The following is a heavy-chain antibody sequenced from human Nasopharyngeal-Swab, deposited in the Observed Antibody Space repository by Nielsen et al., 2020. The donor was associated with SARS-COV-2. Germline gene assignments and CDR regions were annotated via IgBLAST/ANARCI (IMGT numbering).Heavy chain of an antibody. V-gene: IGHV1-46*01. J-gene: IGHJ3*02. CDR1: GYTFTSYY. CDR2: INPSGGST. Sequence: ASVKVSCNASGYTFTSYYMHWVRQAPGQGLEWMGIINPSGGSTSYAQKFQGRVTMTRDTSTSTVYMELSSLRSEDTAVYYCARESVNDAFDIWGQGTMVTVSS. CDR3: ARESVNDAFDI.